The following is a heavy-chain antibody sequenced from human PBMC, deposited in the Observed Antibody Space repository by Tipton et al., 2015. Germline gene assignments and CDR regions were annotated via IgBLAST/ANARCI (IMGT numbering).Heavy chain of an antibody. V-gene: IGHV3-23*01. CDR1: AGSISSSF. Sequence: LSLTCTVSAGSISSSFWWSWVRQPPGKGLEWVSAISTSGGNTYHADSVKGRFTISRDNSENTLYLQMNSLRAEDTAVYYCAKEITSYGYVGFDYWGQGTLVTVSS. J-gene: IGHJ4*02. CDR3: AKEITSYGYVGFDY. CDR2: ISTSGGNT. D-gene: IGHD5-18*01.